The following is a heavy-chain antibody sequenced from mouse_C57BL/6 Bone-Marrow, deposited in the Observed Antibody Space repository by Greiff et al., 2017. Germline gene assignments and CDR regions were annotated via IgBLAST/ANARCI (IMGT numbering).Heavy chain of an antibody. J-gene: IGHJ2*01. Sequence: EVNLVESGGGLVQPGGSLKLSCAASGFTFSDYGMAWVRQAPRKGPEWVAFISNLAYSIYYADTVTGRFTISRENAKNTLYLEMSSLRSEDTAMYYCARLRRGNFDYWGQGTTLTVSS. V-gene: IGHV5-15*01. CDR1: GFTFSDYG. CDR3: ARLRRGNFDY. CDR2: ISNLAYSI.